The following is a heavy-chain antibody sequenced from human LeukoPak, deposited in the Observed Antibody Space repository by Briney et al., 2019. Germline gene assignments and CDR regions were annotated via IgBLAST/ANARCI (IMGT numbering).Heavy chain of an antibody. CDR3: ARARGGYDFDY. CDR1: GFTFSSYW. V-gene: IGHV3-7*03. D-gene: IGHD5-12*01. J-gene: IGHJ4*02. Sequence: GGSLRLSCSASGFTFSSYWMSWVRQAPGKGLEWVANIKQDGSEKYYVDSVKGRFTISRDNAKNSLYLQLNSLRAEDTAVYYCARARGGYDFDYWGQGTLVTVSS. CDR2: IKQDGSEK.